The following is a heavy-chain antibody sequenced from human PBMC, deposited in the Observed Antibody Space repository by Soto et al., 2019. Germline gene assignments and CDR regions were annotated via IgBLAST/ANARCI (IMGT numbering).Heavy chain of an antibody. CDR3: ARGVNYDSSGYYLAY. CDR1: GFTFSSYA. V-gene: IGHV3-23*01. Sequence: GGSLRLSCAASGFTFSSYAMSWVRQAPGKGLEWVSAISGSGGSTYYADSVKGRFTISRDNFKNTLYLQMNSLRAEDTSVYYCARGVNYDSSGYYLAYWGQGTLVTVSS. D-gene: IGHD3-22*01. J-gene: IGHJ4*02. CDR2: ISGSGGST.